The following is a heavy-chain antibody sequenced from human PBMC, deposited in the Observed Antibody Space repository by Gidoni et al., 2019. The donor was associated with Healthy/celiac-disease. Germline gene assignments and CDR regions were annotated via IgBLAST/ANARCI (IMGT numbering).Heavy chain of an antibody. D-gene: IGHD6-13*01. CDR2: ISGSGGST. V-gene: IGHV3-23*01. Sequence: EVQLLESGGGLVQPGGSLRLSCAASGFPFSSYAMSWVRQAPGKGLEWVSAISGSGGSTYYADSVKGRFTISRDNSKNTLYLQMNSLRAEDTAVYYCAKDIAAATTTRIDYWGQGTLVTVSS. CDR3: AKDIAAATTTRIDY. CDR1: GFPFSSYA. J-gene: IGHJ4*02.